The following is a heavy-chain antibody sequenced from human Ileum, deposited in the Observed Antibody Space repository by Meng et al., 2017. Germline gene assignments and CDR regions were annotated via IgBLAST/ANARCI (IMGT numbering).Heavy chain of an antibody. V-gene: IGHV4-59*01. D-gene: IGHD3-10*01. CDR1: GGSISSYY. Sequence: TLSLTCTVSGGSISSYYWSWIRQPPGKGLEWIGYIYYSGSTNYNPSLKSRVTISVDTSKNQFSLKLSSVTAADTAVYYCARGLWFGELTYYFDYWGQGTLVTVSS. CDR3: ARGLWFGELTYYFDY. J-gene: IGHJ4*02. CDR2: IYYSGST.